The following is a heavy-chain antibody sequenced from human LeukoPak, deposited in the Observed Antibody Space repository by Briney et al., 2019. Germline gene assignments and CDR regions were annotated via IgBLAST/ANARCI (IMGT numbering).Heavy chain of an antibody. CDR2: ISSSSNYI. J-gene: IGHJ4*02. D-gene: IGHD2-15*01. V-gene: IGHV3-21*01. CDR1: GFSFSSYS. Sequence: GGSLRLSCAASGFSFSSYSMSWVGHAPGKGLEWVSSISSSSNYIYYADSVKGRFTISKDNAKNSLYLQMNSLRAEDTAVYYCARDLSLVVPYYFDFWGQGTVVTVSS. CDR3: ARDLSLVVPYYFDF.